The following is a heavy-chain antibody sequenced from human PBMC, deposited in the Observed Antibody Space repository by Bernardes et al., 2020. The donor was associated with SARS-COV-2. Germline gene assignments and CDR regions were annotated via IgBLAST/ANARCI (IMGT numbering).Heavy chain of an antibody. J-gene: IGHJ4*02. D-gene: IGHD3-3*01. Sequence: SETLSLTCTVSGGSISSSSYYWGWIHQPPGKGLEWIGSIYYSGSTYYNPSLKSRVTISVDTSKNQFSLKLSSVTAADTAVYYCARDARGITIFGVVIGTYYFDYWGQGTLVTVSS. CDR2: IYYSGST. CDR1: GGSISSSSYY. V-gene: IGHV4-39*07. CDR3: ARDARGITIFGVVIGTYYFDY.